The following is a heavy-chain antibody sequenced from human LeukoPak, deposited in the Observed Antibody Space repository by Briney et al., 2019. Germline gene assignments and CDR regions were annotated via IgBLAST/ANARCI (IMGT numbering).Heavy chain of an antibody. CDR3: ARATVDSWYYYDSSGHRVVFDY. Sequence: SETLSLTCAVYGGSFSGYYWSWIRQPPGNGLEWIGEINHSGSTNYNPSLKSRVTISVDTSKNQFSLKLSSVTAADTAVYYCARATVDSWYYYDSSGHRVVFDYWGQGTLVTVSS. D-gene: IGHD3-22*01. V-gene: IGHV4-34*01. J-gene: IGHJ4*02. CDR1: GGSFSGYY. CDR2: INHSGST.